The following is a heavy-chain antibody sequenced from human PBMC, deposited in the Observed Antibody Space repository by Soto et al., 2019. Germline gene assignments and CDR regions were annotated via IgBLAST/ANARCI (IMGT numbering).Heavy chain of an antibody. V-gene: IGHV3-30-3*01. CDR3: ARDGETGDKGYYYGMDV. J-gene: IGHJ6*02. D-gene: IGHD7-27*01. CDR1: GFTFSSYA. Sequence: GGSLRLSCAASGFTFSSYAMHWVRQAPGKGLEWVAVISYDGSNKYYADSVKGRFTISRDNSKNTLYLQMNSLRAEDTAVYYCARDGETGDKGYYYGMDVWGQGTTVTVSS. CDR2: ISYDGSNK.